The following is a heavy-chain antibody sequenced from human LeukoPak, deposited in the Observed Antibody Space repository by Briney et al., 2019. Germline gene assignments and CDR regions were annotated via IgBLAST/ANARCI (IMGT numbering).Heavy chain of an antibody. CDR1: GFTFSNYA. Sequence: GGSLRLSCAASGFTFSNYAMTWVRQAPGKGLEWVSAISGSGGSKSYVDSVEARFSISRDNSKNTLYLQMNSLRAEDTAVYYCAKTLSGSYGWFDPWGQGTLVTVSS. J-gene: IGHJ5*02. CDR2: ISGSGGSK. V-gene: IGHV3-23*01. D-gene: IGHD1-26*01. CDR3: AKTLSGSYGWFDP.